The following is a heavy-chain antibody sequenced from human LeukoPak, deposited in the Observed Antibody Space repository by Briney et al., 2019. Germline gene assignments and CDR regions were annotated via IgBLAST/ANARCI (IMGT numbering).Heavy chain of an antibody. CDR2: INHSGST. D-gene: IGHD1-1*01. J-gene: IGHJ5*02. CDR3: ARWKKRNWFDP. CDR1: GGSFSGYY. V-gene: IGHV4-34*01. Sequence: PSETLSLTCAVYGGSFSGYYWSWIRQPPGKGLEWIGEINHSGSTNYNPSLKSRVTISVDTSKNQFSLKLSSVTAADTAVYYRARWKKRNWFDPWGQGTLVTVSS.